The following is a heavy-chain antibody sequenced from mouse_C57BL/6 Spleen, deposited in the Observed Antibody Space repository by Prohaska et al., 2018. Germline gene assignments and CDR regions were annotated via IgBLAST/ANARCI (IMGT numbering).Heavy chain of an antibody. Sequence: EVQLPQSGPALVTPVYSVKISCKASGYSFTGYFMNWVMHSHGKSLEWIGRINPYNGDTFYNQKFKGKATLTVDKSSSTAHMELRSLTSEDSAVYYCARWGDYDAMDYWGQGTSVTVSS. V-gene: IGHV1-20*01. CDR3: ARWGDYDAMDY. CDR2: INPYNGDT. J-gene: IGHJ4*01. CDR1: GYSFTGYF.